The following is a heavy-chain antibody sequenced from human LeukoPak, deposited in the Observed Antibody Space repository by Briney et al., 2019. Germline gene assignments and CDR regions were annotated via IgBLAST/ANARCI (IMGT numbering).Heavy chain of an antibody. CDR1: GFTFSSYA. CDR3: GKDGPNYYDSSGHYYRRNGDY. V-gene: IGHV3-23*01. CDR2: ISGNGGIT. J-gene: IGHJ4*02. D-gene: IGHD3-22*01. Sequence: PGGSLRLSCGASGFTFSSYAMSWVRQAPGKGLEWVSSISGNGGITYYTESVKGRFAVSRDNSESTLYLQMNSLRVEDTAIYYCGKDGPNYYDSSGHYYRRNGDYWGQGTLVTVSS.